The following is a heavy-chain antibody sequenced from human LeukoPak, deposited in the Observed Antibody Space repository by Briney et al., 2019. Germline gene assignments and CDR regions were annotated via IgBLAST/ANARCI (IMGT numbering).Heavy chain of an antibody. CDR2: MSADSGAT. CDR3: ATTGFYTDSSSVQKQFDY. CDR1: GYTFTDYG. V-gene: IGHV1-18*01. D-gene: IGHD3-22*01. J-gene: IGHJ4*02. Sequence: GASVKVSCKTSGYTFTDYGLNWVRQAPGQGLEWMGWMSADSGATDYAQRLQGRVTMTRDTSTSTAYMELRSLRSADTAVYYCATTGFYTDSSSVQKQFDYWGQGTLVTVSS.